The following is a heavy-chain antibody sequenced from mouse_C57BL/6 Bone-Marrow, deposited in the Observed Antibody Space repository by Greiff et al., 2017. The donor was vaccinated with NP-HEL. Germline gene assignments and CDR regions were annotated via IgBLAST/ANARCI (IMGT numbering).Heavy chain of an antibody. V-gene: IGHV1-82*01. CDR3: ARSWAPGWFAY. D-gene: IGHD3-1*01. CDR2: IYPGDGDT. CDR1: GYAFSSSW. J-gene: IGHJ3*01. Sequence: QVQLKESGPELVKPGASVKISCKASGYAFSSSWMNWVKQRPGKGLEWIGRIYPGDGDTNYNGKFKGKATLTADKSSSTAYMQLSSLTSEDSAVYFCARSWAPGWFAYWGQGTLVTVSA.